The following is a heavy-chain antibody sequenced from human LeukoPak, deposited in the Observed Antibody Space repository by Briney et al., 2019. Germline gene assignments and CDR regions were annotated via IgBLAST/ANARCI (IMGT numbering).Heavy chain of an antibody. Sequence: GGSLILSCAASGFSFSVYEMHWVRQAPGKGLEWISDISSSGTTTYYADSVKGRFTISRDNAKNSLYLQMNSLRAEDTAVYYWTTLTVASNFDYWGQGTLVTVSS. D-gene: IGHD6-19*01. J-gene: IGHJ4*02. CDR3: TTLTVASNFDY. CDR2: ISSSGTTT. V-gene: IGHV3-48*03. CDR1: GFSFSVYE.